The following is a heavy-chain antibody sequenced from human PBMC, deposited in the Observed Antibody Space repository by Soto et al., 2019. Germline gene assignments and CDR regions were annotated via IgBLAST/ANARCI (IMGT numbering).Heavy chain of an antibody. V-gene: IGHV3-30*18. CDR2: ISYDGSNK. Sequence: QVQLVEYGGGVVQPGRSLRLSCAASGFTCSSYGMHWVSKAPGKGLEWVAVISYDGSNKYYADSVKGRFTISRDNSKNTLYLQMNSLRAEDTAVYYCAKSWYYDSGGYQQTGYNWFEPWGQGTLVTVSS. CDR3: AKSWYYDSGGYQQTGYNWFEP. J-gene: IGHJ5*02. D-gene: IGHD3-22*01. CDR1: GFTCSSYG.